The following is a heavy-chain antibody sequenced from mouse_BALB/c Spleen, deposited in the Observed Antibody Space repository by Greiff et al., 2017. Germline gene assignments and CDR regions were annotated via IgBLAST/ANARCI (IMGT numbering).Heavy chain of an antibody. CDR1: GYTFTSYW. J-gene: IGHJ2*01. CDR3: TRENYFDY. V-gene: IGHV1S127*01. CDR2: IDPSDSYT. Sequence: QVQLKQPGAELVKPGASVKMSCKASGYTFTSYWMHWVKQRPGQGLEWIGVIDPSDSYTSYNQKFKGKATLTVDTSSSTAYMQLSSLTSEDSAVYYCTRENYFDYWGQGTTLTVSS.